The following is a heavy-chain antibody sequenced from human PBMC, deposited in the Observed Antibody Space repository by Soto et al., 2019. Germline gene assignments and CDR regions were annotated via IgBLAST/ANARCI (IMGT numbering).Heavy chain of an antibody. J-gene: IGHJ4*02. CDR3: ARVYGDHTGAFDY. Sequence: QVQLRESGSGQVKPSQTLSLTCAVSGASITTGGLSWSWIRQPPGKGLEWIGYIYHSGRSFYRPSLRGRVSMSLDTSRNQFSLSLASVTAADTDVYYCARVYGDHTGAFDYWGQGTLVTVSS. D-gene: IGHD4-17*01. CDR2: IYHSGRS. V-gene: IGHV4-30-2*01. CDR1: GASITTGGLS.